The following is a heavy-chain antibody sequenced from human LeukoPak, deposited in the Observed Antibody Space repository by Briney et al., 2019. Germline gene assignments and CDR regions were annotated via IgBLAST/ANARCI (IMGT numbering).Heavy chain of an antibody. V-gene: IGHV3-66*01. J-gene: IGHJ4*02. Sequence: GGSLRLSCAASGFTVSSNYMSWVRQAPGKGLEWVSVIYSGGSTYYADSVKGRFTISRDNSKNTLYLQMNSLRAEDTAVYYCARDKAVGAYDYWGQGTLVTVSS. CDR1: GFTVSSNY. CDR3: ARDKAVGAYDY. D-gene: IGHD1-26*01. CDR2: IYSGGST.